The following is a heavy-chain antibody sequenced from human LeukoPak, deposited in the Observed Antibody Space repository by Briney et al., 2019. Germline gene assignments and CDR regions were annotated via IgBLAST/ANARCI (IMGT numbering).Heavy chain of an antibody. J-gene: IGHJ4*02. V-gene: IGHV1-2*02. CDR3: ARSSLYYYGSGTYDKVCLDY. Sequence: ASVKVSFKASGYTFTDFYMHWVRQAPGQGLEWMACINPNSGGTHYAQKFQGRVTMTRDTSISTAYMELSRLRSDDTAVYYCARSSLYYYGSGTYDKVCLDYWGQGTLVTVSS. CDR2: INPNSGGT. D-gene: IGHD3-10*01. CDR1: GYTFTDFY.